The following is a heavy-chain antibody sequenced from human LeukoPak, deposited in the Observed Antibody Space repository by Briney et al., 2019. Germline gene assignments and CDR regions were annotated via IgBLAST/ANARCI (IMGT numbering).Heavy chain of an antibody. CDR2: IYYSGST. V-gene: IGHV4-39*01. CDR1: GGSISSSSYY. Sequence: SETLSLTCTVSGGSISSSSYYWGWIRQPPGKGLEWIGSIYYSGSTYYNPSLKSRVTISVDTSKNQFSLKLSSVTAADTAVHYCARYTAAAHLFDYWGQGTLVTVSS. D-gene: IGHD6-13*01. J-gene: IGHJ4*02. CDR3: ARYTAAAHLFDY.